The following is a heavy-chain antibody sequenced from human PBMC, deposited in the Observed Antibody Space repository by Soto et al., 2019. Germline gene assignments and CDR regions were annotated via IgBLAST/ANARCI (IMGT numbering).Heavy chain of an antibody. D-gene: IGHD3-22*01. CDR2: IYYSGST. Sequence: SETLSLTCTVSGGSISSGDYYWSWIRQPSGKGLEWIGYIYYSGSTYYNPSLKSRVTISVDTSKNQFSLKLSSVTAADTAVYYCARESGYYDSSGYTRRIDYWGQGTLVTVSS. CDR1: GGSISSGDYY. CDR3: ARESGYYDSSGYTRRIDY. J-gene: IGHJ4*02. V-gene: IGHV4-30-4*01.